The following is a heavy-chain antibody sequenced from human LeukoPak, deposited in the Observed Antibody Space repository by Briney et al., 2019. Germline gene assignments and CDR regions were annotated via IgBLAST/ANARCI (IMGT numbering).Heavy chain of an antibody. Sequence: SETLSLTCTVSGGSVSSGSYYWSWIRQPPGKGLEWIGYIYYSGSTNYNPSLKSRVTISVDTSKNQFSLKLSSVTAADTAVYYCARQNWNDYYWGQGTLVTVSS. CDR3: ARQNWNDYY. V-gene: IGHV4-61*01. CDR2: IYYSGST. CDR1: GGSVSSGSYY. J-gene: IGHJ4*02. D-gene: IGHD1-1*01.